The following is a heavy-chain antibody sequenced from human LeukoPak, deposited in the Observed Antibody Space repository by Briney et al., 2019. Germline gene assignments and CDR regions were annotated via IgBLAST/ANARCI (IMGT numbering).Heavy chain of an antibody. V-gene: IGHV4-59*08. CDR1: GGSISSYY. CDR3: ARGGDYSSSSHRSYYYYYMDV. Sequence: MPSETLSLTCTVSGGSISSYYWSWIRQPPGKGLEWIGYIYYSGSTNYNPSLKSRVTISVGTSKNQFSLKLSSVTAADTAVYYCARGGDYSSSSHRSYYYYYMDVWGKGTTVTVSS. CDR2: IYYSGST. D-gene: IGHD6-6*01. J-gene: IGHJ6*03.